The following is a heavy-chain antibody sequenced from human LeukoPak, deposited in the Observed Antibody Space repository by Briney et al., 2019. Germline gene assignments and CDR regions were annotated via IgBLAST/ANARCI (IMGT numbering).Heavy chain of an antibody. CDR1: GGSISGYF. J-gene: IGHJ4*02. V-gene: IGHV4-59*08. CDR2: IFSTGST. D-gene: IGHD3-22*01. Sequence: SETLSLTCTVSGGSISGYFWHWIRQPPGKGLEWIGHIFSTGSTNYNPSFKSRVTMSVDTSKNQFSMMLSSVSATDTAVYYCARLSNDASGYRPDYWGQGTLVTVSS. CDR3: ARLSNDASGYRPDY.